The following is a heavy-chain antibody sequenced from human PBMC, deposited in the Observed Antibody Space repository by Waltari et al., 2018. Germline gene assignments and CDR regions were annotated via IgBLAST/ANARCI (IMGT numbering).Heavy chain of an antibody. CDR1: GFTVSSNY. CDR2: IYSCGST. Sequence: EVQLVESGGGLIQPGGSLRLSCAASGFTVSSNYMSWGRKAPGKGLEWVSVIYSCGSTYYADSVKGRFTISRDNSKNTLYLQMNSLRAEDTAVYYCARTQDLYCSGGSCYPGWFDPWGQGTLVTVSS. V-gene: IGHV3-53*01. D-gene: IGHD2-15*01. CDR3: ARTQDLYCSGGSCYPGWFDP. J-gene: IGHJ5*02.